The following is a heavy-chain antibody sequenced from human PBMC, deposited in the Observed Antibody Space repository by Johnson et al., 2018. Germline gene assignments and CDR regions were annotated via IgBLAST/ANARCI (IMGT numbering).Heavy chain of an antibody. J-gene: IGHJ6*02. Sequence: QVQLGEAGGGVVQPGRSLGLSCAASGFTFSSYGIHWVRQAPGKGLEWVAVISYDGSNKYYADSVKGRFTIPRDNSNNTQKLQRNSRRAEDTAVYYCAKRGTTEVVVADFYYYYYGMDVWGQGTTVTVSS. CDR3: AKRGTTEVVVADFYYYYYGMDV. D-gene: IGHD2-15*01. V-gene: IGHV3-30*18. CDR2: ISYDGSNK. CDR1: GFTFSSYG.